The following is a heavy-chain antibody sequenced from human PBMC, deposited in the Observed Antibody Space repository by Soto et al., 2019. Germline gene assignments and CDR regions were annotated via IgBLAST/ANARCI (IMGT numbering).Heavy chain of an antibody. CDR1: GGSFSGYY. CDR3: ARGGAGGLIATAVPRGY. V-gene: IGHV4-34*01. Sequence: QVQLQQWGAGLLKPSETLALTCAVYGGSFSGYYWNWIRQPPGKGLEWIGEINHSGSTNYNPSLTSRVTISVDTSKNQFSLKLSSVTAADTAVYYCARGGAGGLIATAVPRGYWGQGTLVTVSS. D-gene: IGHD6-13*01. J-gene: IGHJ4*02. CDR2: INHSGST.